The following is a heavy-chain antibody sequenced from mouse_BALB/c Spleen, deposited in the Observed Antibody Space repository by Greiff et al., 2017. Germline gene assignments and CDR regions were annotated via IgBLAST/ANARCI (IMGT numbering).Heavy chain of an antibody. D-gene: IGHD4-1*01. CDR1: GFTFSSYG. V-gene: IGHV5-6*01. J-gene: IGHJ2*01. CDR2: ISSGGSYT. Sequence: EVKLVESGGDLVKPGGSLKLSCAASGFTFSSYGMSWVRQTPDKRLEWVATISSGGSYTYYPDSVKGRFTISRDNAKNTLYLQMSSLKSEDTAMYYCARHEGNWDVDYWGQGTTLTVSS. CDR3: ARHEGNWDVDY.